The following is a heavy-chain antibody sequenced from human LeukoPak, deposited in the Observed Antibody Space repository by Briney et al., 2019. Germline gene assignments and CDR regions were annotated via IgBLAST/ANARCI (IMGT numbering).Heavy chain of an antibody. V-gene: IGHV3-30*18. CDR2: TSYDGSNK. J-gene: IGHJ4*02. D-gene: IGHD3-3*01. Sequence: PGGSLRLSCTASGFTFSTYEMNWVRQAPGKGLEWVALTSYDGSNKYYGDSVKGRFTISRDNSKNTLYLQMNSLRAQDTAVYYCAKMPGDFWSAFYHYFDFWGQGTLVTVSS. CDR1: GFTFSTYE. CDR3: AKMPGDFWSAFYHYFDF.